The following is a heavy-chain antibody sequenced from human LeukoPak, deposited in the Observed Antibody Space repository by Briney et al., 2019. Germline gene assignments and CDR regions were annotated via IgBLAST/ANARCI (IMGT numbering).Heavy chain of an antibody. CDR3: ARRGPVGGGWGFDY. D-gene: IGHD6-19*01. V-gene: IGHV1-18*01. J-gene: IGHJ4*02. CDR1: GYTFTSYG. Sequence: ASVKVSCKASGYTFTSYGISWVRQAPGQGLEWMGWISGYYGNTDSAQNLQGRVTMTRATSTSTAYMELRSLTSRDTAVYYCARRGPVGGGWGFDYWGQGTLVTVSS. CDR2: ISGYYGNT.